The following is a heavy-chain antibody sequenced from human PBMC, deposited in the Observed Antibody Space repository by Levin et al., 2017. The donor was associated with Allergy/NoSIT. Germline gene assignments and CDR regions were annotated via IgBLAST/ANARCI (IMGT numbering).Heavy chain of an antibody. CDR2: IYYSGST. Sequence: SETLSLTFTVSGGSISSSSYYWGWIRQPPGKGLEWIGSIYYSGSTYYNPSLKSRVTISVDTSKNQFSLKLSSVTAADTAVYYCASSPIILRYFDWLTIFFLSYFSYWGQGTLVTVSS. V-gene: IGHV4-39*01. CDR3: ASSPIILRYFDWLTIFFLSYFSY. J-gene: IGHJ4*02. CDR1: GGSISSSSYY. D-gene: IGHD3-9*01.